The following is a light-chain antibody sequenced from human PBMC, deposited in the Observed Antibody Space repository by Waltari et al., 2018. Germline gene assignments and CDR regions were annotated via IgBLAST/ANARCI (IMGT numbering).Light chain of an antibody. CDR1: QSLLHTDGNAY. CDR3: MQALQTPWT. Sequence: DIVLTQSPLPLPVTPGEPASFSCRSSQSLLHTDGNAYLDWYLQKPGQSPQLLIYSTSNRASGVPDRFSGSGSGTDCTLKISRVEAEDVGVYYCMQALQTPWTFGQGTKVEVK. V-gene: IGKV2-28*01. J-gene: IGKJ1*01. CDR2: STS.